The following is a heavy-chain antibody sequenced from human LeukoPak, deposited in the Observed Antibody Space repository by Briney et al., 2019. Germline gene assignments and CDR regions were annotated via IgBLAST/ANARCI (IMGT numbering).Heavy chain of an antibody. CDR2: FSGSGGDST. V-gene: IGHV3-23*01. D-gene: IGHD6-6*01. CDR1: GFTFSNYA. Sequence: PGGSLRLSCAASGFTFSNYAMTWVRQPPGKGLEWVSTFSGSGGDSTYYADSVKGRFTISRDNSKSTLYLQMNSLRAEDTAVYYCAKDMYEYSSSYYYYYYYMDVWGMGTTVTVSS. CDR3: AKDMYEYSSSYYYYYYYMDV. J-gene: IGHJ6*03.